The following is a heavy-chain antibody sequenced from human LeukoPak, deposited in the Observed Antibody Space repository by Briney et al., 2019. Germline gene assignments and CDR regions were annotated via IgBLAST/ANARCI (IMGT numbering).Heavy chain of an antibody. CDR2: IKQDGRDK. V-gene: IGHV3-7*01. Sequence: GGSLRLSCTASGFSFSSYWMSWVRQAPGKGLEGVSNIKQDGRDKYYVDSVKGRFTISRDNAKNSLYLHMNSLRAEDSALYYCARASAVAGTRDYWGQGTLVTVSS. CDR3: ARASAVAGTRDY. D-gene: IGHD6-19*01. CDR1: GFSFSSYW. J-gene: IGHJ4*02.